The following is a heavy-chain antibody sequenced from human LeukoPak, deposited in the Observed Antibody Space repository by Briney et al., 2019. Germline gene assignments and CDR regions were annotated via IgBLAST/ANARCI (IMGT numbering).Heavy chain of an antibody. CDR2: IYHSGST. D-gene: IGHD3-22*01. J-gene: IGHJ4*02. V-gene: IGHV4-30-2*01. CDR3: ARRVPNYYDSSGYYYVRGPFDY. CDR1: GGSISSGGYY. Sequence: SETLSLTCTVSGGSISSGGYYWSWIRQPPGKGLEWIGYIYHSGSTYYNPSLKSRVTISVDRSKNQFSLKLSSVTAADTAVYYCARRVPNYYDSSGYYYVRGPFDYWGQGTLVTVSS.